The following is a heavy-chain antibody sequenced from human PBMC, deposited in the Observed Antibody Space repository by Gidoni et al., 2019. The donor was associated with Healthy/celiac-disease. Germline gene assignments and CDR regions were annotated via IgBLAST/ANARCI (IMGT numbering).Heavy chain of an antibody. CDR1: VGPCSSYA. J-gene: IGHJ6*02. CDR3: ARARGGDYVGMDV. Sequence: QVQLVQSGAEVKKPGSSVKVSCKASVGPCSSYAISWVRQAPGQGLEWVGGGIPIFGTANYAQKFQGRVTITADESTSTAYMELSSLRSEDTAVYYCARARGGDYVGMDVWGQGTTVTVSS. V-gene: IGHV1-69*01. D-gene: IGHD4-17*01. CDR2: GIPIFGTA.